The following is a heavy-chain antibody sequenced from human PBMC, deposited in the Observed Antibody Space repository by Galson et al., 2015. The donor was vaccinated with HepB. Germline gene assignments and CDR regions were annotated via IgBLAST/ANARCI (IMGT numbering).Heavy chain of an antibody. CDR1: GYTFTSYD. V-gene: IGHV1-8*01. CDR3: ARSHTYYYYMDV. Sequence: SVKVSCKASGYTFTSYDINWVRQATGQGLEWMGWMNPNSGNTGYAQKFQGRVTMTRNTSISTAYMELSSLRSEDTAVYYCARSHTYYYYMDVWGKGTTVTVSS. CDR2: MNPNSGNT. J-gene: IGHJ6*03.